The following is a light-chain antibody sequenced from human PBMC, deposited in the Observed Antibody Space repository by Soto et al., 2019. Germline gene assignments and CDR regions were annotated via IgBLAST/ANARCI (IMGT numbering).Light chain of an antibody. Sequence: QSALTQPASVSGSPGQSITISCSGTSSDVGGYSYVSWYQHHPGKAPKLMIYDVSNRPSGVSNRFSGSKSGNTASLTLSGLQAEDAADYYCSSYTSSSTYVFGTGTKVTVL. CDR1: SSDVGGYSY. V-gene: IGLV2-14*03. CDR3: SSYTSSSTYV. J-gene: IGLJ1*01. CDR2: DVS.